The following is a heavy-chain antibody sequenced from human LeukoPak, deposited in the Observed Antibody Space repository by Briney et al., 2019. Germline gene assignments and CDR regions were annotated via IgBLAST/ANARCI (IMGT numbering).Heavy chain of an antibody. CDR2: IRSKANSYAT. D-gene: IGHD6-13*01. J-gene: IGHJ5*02. V-gene: IGHV3-73*01. CDR3: ARDSIAAAYNWFDP. CDR1: GFTFSGSA. Sequence: GGSLRLSCAASGFTFSGSAMHWVRQASGKGLEWVGRIRSKANSYATAYAASVKGRFTISRDDSKNTAYLQMNSLRAEDTAVYYCARDSIAAAYNWFDPWGQGTLVTVSS.